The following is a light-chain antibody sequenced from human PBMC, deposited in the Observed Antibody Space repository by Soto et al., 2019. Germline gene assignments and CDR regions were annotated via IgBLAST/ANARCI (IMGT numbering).Light chain of an antibody. CDR2: AAT. CDR1: QDVSKW. J-gene: IGKJ1*01. V-gene: IGKV1-16*01. CDR3: QQCNSYSWT. Sequence: SQPPSSLSASLGDRVTSTCRASQDVSKWLVWYQQKPGKAPRPLIYAATSLQGGVPSRFSGSGSGTEFTLTISSLQPDDFATYYCQQCNSYSWTFGQGTKVDIK.